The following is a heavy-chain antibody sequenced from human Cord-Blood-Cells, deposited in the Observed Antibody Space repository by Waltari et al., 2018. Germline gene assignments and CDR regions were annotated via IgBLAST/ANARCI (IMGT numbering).Heavy chain of an antibody. CDR3: AKDQGGIDP. Sequence: QVQLVESGGGVVQPGRSLRLSCAASGFTFSSYGMHWVRQAPGKWLEWVAVISYDGSNKYDADSVKGRFTISRDNSKNTLYLQMNSLRAEDTAVYYCAKDQGGIDPWGQGTLVTVSS. J-gene: IGHJ5*02. D-gene: IGHD3-16*01. CDR2: ISYDGSNK. CDR1: GFTFSSYG. V-gene: IGHV3-30*18.